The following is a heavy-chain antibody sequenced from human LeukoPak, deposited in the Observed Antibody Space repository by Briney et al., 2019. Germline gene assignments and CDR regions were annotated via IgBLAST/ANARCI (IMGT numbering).Heavy chain of an antibody. CDR1: GDSISSNSAT. CDR2: TYYRSKWYN. V-gene: IGHV6-1*01. Sequence: SQTLSLTCAISGDSISSNSATWNWIRQSPSRGLEWLGRTYYRSKWYNEYAVSVKSRMTINADTSKNQFSLQLNSVTPEDTAVYYCARRKGDGNYFDYWGQGTLVTVSS. D-gene: IGHD2-15*01. J-gene: IGHJ4*02. CDR3: ARRKGDGNYFDY.